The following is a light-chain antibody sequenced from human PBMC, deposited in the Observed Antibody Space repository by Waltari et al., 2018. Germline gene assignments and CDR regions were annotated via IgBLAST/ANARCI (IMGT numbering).Light chain of an antibody. Sequence: DIVLTQSPAFVSVTPGEKVTITCQASEDINNFLQWYQPKPDQAPKLFIRYASQSISGVPARFTGSGSGTHFTFTISGLEVEDAATYYCQQANKHPYTFGQGTKVEIK. V-gene: IGKV6-21*02. CDR1: EDINNF. J-gene: IGKJ2*01. CDR3: QQANKHPYT. CDR2: YAS.